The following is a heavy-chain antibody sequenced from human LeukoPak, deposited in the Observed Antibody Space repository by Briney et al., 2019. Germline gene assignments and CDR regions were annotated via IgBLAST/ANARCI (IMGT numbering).Heavy chain of an antibody. D-gene: IGHD6-13*01. CDR1: GFTFSSYA. Sequence: GGSLRLSCAASGFTFSSYAVSWVRQAPGKGLEWVSAISGSGGSTYYADSVKGRFTISRDNSKNTLYLQMNSLRAEDTAVYYCASNSSSWYWFDYWGQGTLVTVSS. J-gene: IGHJ4*02. V-gene: IGHV3-23*01. CDR2: ISGSGGST. CDR3: ASNSSSWYWFDY.